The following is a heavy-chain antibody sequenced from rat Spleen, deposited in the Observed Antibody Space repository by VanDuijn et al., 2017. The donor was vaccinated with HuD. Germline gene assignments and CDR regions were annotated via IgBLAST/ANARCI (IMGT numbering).Heavy chain of an antibody. J-gene: IGHJ3*01. Sequence: QVQLKESGPGLVQPSQTLSLTCTVSGFSLPNYHVSWVRQPPGKGLEWIAAVSSGGTPYYNSAPKSRLSISRETSKSQVFLKMNSLQTEDTAIYFCTGEWYYGSSSYWGQGTPVTVSS. CDR3: TGEWYYGSSSY. V-gene: IGHV2S12*01. CDR2: VSSGGTP. D-gene: IGHD1-7*01. CDR1: GFSLPNYH.